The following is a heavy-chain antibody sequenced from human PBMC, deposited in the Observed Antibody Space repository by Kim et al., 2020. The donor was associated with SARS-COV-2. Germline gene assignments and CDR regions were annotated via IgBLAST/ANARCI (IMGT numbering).Heavy chain of an antibody. V-gene: IGHV4-39*01. CDR3: ARDAWELLDWFDP. J-gene: IGHJ5*02. CDR1: GGSISSSSYY. CDR2: IYYSGST. Sequence: SETLSLTCTVSGGSISSSSYYWGWIRQPPGKGLEWIGSIYYSGSTYYNPSLKSRVTISVDTSKNQFSLKLSSVTATDTAVYYCARDAWELLDWFDPWGQGTLVTVSS. D-gene: IGHD1-26*01.